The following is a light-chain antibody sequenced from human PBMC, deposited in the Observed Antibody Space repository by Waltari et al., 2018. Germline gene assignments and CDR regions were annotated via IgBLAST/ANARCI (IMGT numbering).Light chain of an antibody. CDR2: DVT. J-gene: IGLJ2*01. Sequence: QSALTQPRSVSGSPGQSVTISCTGTRSDVGGYNFVSWYQQHPGTAPKLIISDVTKRPAGVPDRFSGSKSGNTASLTISGLQAEDEADYYCSSYAGNYVAVGGGTKLTVL. V-gene: IGLV2-11*01. CDR1: RSDVGGYNF. CDR3: SSYAGNYVA.